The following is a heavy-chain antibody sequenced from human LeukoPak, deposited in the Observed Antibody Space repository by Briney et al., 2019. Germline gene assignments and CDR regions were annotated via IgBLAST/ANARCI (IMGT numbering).Heavy chain of an antibody. D-gene: IGHD3-22*01. Sequence: GRSLRLFCAASGFTFSRYGMHWVRQAPGKGLDWVAMIWIGENNGYYADSVKGRFTISRDNSKNTIYLHMDSLRAEDTAVYYCARDPMDYDSSGYYIDFWGQGTQVTVSS. CDR2: IWIGENNG. V-gene: IGHV3-33*01. CDR3: ARDPMDYDSSGYYIDF. J-gene: IGHJ4*02. CDR1: GFTFSRYG.